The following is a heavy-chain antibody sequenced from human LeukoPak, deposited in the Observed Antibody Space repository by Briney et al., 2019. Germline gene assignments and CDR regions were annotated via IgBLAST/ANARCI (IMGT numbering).Heavy chain of an antibody. CDR2: IIPIFGTA. Sequence: SVKVTCKPSGGTFSSYAISWVRHAPGQGLEWMGGIIPIFGTANYAQTFQGRVTITADESTSTAYMELSSLRSEDTAVYYCARAASVVVPAAIGLDPWGQGTLVTVSS. CDR1: GGTFSSYA. J-gene: IGHJ5*02. V-gene: IGHV1-69*13. D-gene: IGHD2-2*02. CDR3: ARAASVVVPAAIGLDP.